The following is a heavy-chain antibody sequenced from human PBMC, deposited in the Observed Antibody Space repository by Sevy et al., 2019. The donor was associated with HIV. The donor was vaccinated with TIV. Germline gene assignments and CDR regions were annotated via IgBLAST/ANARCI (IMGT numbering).Heavy chain of an antibody. CDR1: GITFSRYA. CDR2: INGIGGST. D-gene: IGHD5-18*01. J-gene: IGHJ4*02. CDR3: AKGAGIQIWSNFDY. V-gene: IGHV3-23*01. Sequence: GESLKISCAASGITFSRYAMSWVRQAPGKGLEWVSAINGIGGSTYYADSVKGRFTISRDNSKNTLYLQMNSLRAEDTAVFYCAKGAGIQIWSNFDYWGQRTLVTVSS.